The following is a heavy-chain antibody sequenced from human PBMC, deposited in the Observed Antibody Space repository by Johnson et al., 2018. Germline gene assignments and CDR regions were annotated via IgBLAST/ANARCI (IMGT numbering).Heavy chain of an antibody. Sequence: QVQLQESGPGLVKPSETLSLTCTVSGGSISTYHWTWIRQPPGKGLEWIGYIHDRGSTNYNPSFKSRVTISVDTSKNQFSLELSSVTAADTAVYYRARSLRYGGNLREDVWGKGTTVTVSS. V-gene: IGHV4-59*01. CDR1: GGSISTYH. CDR3: ARSLRYGGNLREDV. CDR2: IHDRGST. J-gene: IGHJ6*04. D-gene: IGHD1-26*01.